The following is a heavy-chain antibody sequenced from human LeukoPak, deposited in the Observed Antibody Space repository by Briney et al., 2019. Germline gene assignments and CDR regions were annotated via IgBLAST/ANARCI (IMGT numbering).Heavy chain of an antibody. CDR1: GYTFTGYY. V-gene: IGHV1-2*02. D-gene: IGHD3-22*01. CDR3: ARGYYYDSTMYYFEY. Sequence: GASVKVTCKASGYTFTGYYMHWVRQAPAQGLEWMGWINPNSGGTNYAQKFQGRVTMTRDTSISTAYMERSRLRSDDTAVYYCARGYYYDSTMYYFEYWGQGTLVTVST. J-gene: IGHJ4*02. CDR2: INPNSGGT.